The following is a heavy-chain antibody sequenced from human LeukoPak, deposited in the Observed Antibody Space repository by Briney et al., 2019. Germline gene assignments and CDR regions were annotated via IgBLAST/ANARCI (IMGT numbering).Heavy chain of an antibody. Sequence: VKVSCKASGGTFSSYAISWVRQATGQGLEWMGWMNPNSGNTGYAQKFQGRVTITRNTSISTAYMELSSLRSEDTAVYYCARGLGNCSSTSCYLDYYYYYYMDVWGKGTTVTVSS. J-gene: IGHJ6*03. CDR1: GGTFSSYA. D-gene: IGHD2-2*01. V-gene: IGHV1-8*03. CDR3: ARGLGNCSSTSCYLDYYYYYYMDV. CDR2: MNPNSGNT.